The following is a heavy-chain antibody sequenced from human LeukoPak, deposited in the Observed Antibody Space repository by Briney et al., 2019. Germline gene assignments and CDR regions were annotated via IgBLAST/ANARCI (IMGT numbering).Heavy chain of an antibody. CDR3: ARVSGSGSYQHFDY. CDR1: GGSLSGYY. Sequence: PSETLSLTCAVYGGSLSGYYWSWIRQPPGKGLEWIGYIYYSGSTNYNPSLKSRVTISVDTSKNQFSLKLSSVTAADTAVHYCARVSGSGSYQHFDYWGQGTLVTVSS. J-gene: IGHJ4*02. D-gene: IGHD3-10*01. V-gene: IGHV4-59*01. CDR2: IYYSGST.